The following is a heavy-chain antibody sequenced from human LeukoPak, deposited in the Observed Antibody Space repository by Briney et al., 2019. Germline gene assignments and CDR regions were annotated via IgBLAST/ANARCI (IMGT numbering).Heavy chain of an antibody. CDR2: IYYSGST. D-gene: IGHD5-24*01. V-gene: IGHV4-39*07. CDR1: GGSISSSSYY. CDR3: ARDFGASSRDGYPSP. J-gene: IGHJ5*02. Sequence: SETLSLTCTVSGGSISSSSYYWGWIRQPPGKGLEWIGSIYYSGSTYYNPSLKSRVTISVDTSKNQFSLKLSSVTAADTAVYYCARDFGASSRDGYPSPWGQGTLVTVSS.